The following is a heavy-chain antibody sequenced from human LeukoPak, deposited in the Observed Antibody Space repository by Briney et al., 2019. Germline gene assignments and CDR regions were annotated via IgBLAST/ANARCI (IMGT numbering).Heavy chain of an antibody. V-gene: IGHV4-34*01. CDR3: ARYYSYGPFDY. Sequence: SETLSLTCAVYGGSFSGYYWSWIRQPPGKGLEWIGEINHSGSTNYNPSLKSRVTISVDTSKNQLSLKLSSVTAADTAVYYCARYYSYGPFDYWGQGTLVTVSS. D-gene: IGHD5-18*01. CDR1: GGSFSGYY. CDR2: INHSGST. J-gene: IGHJ4*02.